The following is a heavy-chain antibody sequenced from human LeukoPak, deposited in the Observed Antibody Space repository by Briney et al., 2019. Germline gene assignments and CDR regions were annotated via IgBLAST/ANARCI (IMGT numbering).Heavy chain of an antibody. D-gene: IGHD4-23*01. J-gene: IGHJ4*02. CDR3: ASGYSSDYGGNAY. V-gene: IGHV3-74*01. CDR1: GFTFSSYA. CDR2: INSDGSST. Sequence: AGGSLRLSCAASGFTFSSYAMHWVRQAPGKGLVWVSRINSDGSSTSYADSVKGRFTISRDNAKNTLYLQMNSLRAEDTAVYYCASGYSSDYGGNAYWGQGTLVTVSS.